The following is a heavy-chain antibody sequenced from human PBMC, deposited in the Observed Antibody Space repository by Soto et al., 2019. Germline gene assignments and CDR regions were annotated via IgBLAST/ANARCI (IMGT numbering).Heavy chain of an antibody. D-gene: IGHD1-20*01. CDR3: ASLYNWNDGGIFDY. CDR1: GFTFSSYA. J-gene: IGHJ4*02. CDR2: ISYDGSNK. Sequence: GGSLRLSCAASGFTFSSYAMHWVRQAPGKGLEWVAVISYDGSNKYYADSVKGRFTISRDNSKNTLYLQMNSLRAEDTAVYYCASLYNWNDGGIFDYWGQGNLVTVSS. V-gene: IGHV3-30-3*01.